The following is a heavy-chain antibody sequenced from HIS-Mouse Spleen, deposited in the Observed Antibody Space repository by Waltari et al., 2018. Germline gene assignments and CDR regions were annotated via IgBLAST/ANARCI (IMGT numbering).Heavy chain of an antibody. Sequence: QVQLQQWGAGLLKPSETLSLTCAVYGGSFSGYYWSWIRPPPGKGLEWVGEINHSGTTNYNPSLKSRVTISVDTSKNQFSLKLSSVTAADTAVYYCARGRRLNYDILTGYYVPDSYNWFDPWGQGTLVTVSS. CDR2: INHSGTT. V-gene: IGHV4-34*01. J-gene: IGHJ5*02. D-gene: IGHD3-9*01. CDR3: ARGRRLNYDILTGYYVPDSYNWFDP. CDR1: GGSFSGYY.